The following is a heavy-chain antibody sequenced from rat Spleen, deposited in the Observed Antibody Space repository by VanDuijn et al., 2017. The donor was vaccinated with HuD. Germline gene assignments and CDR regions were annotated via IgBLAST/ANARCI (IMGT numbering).Heavy chain of an antibody. V-gene: IGHV5-31*01. Sequence: EVQLVESGGGLVQPGRSLKLSCVASGFTFNNYWMTWICQAPGKGLEWVASITNTGGSSYYPGSVKGRFTISRDNAKSTLYLQLDSLRSEDTATYYCASLFNSGLFDYWGQGVMVTVSS. CDR1: GFTFNNYW. D-gene: IGHD4-4*01. CDR2: ITNTGGSS. J-gene: IGHJ2*01. CDR3: ASLFNSGLFDY.